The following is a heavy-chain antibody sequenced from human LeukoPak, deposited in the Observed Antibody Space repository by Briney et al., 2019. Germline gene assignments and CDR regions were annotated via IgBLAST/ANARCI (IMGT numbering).Heavy chain of an antibody. CDR1: GYTFTGYY. J-gene: IGHJ4*02. CDR3: ARFNGRGVSNDY. D-gene: IGHD3-10*01. CDR2: INPNSGGT. Sequence: ASVKVSCKASGYTFTGYYMHWVRQAPGQGLEWMGWINPNSGGTNYAQKFQGRVTMTRDTSISTAYMELSSLRSEDTAVYYCARFNGRGVSNDYWGQGTLVTVPA. V-gene: IGHV1-2*02.